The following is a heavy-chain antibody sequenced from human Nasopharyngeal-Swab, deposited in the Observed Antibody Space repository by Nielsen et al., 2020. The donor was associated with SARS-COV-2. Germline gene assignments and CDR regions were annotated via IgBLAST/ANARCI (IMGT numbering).Heavy chain of an antibody. CDR3: ARGFVGAYYDSNLDV. CDR2: IYYSGST. Sequence: WIRQPPGKGLEWIGYIYYSGSTYHNPSLKSRVTISVDTSTNQFSLKLSSVTAADTSVYYCARGFVGAYYDSNLDVWGKGTTVTVSS. D-gene: IGHD3-22*01. J-gene: IGHJ6*04. V-gene: IGHV4-31*02.